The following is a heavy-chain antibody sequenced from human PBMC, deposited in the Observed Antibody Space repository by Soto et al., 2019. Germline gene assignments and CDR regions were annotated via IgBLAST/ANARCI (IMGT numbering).Heavy chain of an antibody. J-gene: IGHJ5*02. Sequence: QVQLVQSGAEVKKPGASVKVSCKASGYTFSTYGFSWVRQAPGQGLEWMGWIGADNGDTNYAQNFPGRVTMATDTSTTTSYMELRRLTSDDTAVYFCARDWKGAEGLDPWGQGTLVTVSS. CDR1: GYTFSTYG. CDR3: ARDWKGAEGLDP. CDR2: IGADNGDT. D-gene: IGHD1-1*01. V-gene: IGHV1-18*01.